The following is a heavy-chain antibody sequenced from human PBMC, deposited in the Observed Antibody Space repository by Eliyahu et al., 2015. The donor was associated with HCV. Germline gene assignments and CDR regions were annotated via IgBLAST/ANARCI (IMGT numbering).Heavy chain of an antibody. CDR3: GRLAWELFSDDAFDI. J-gene: IGHJ3*02. CDR1: GGSFTNYY. V-gene: IGHV4-34*01. Sequence: QVQLQQWGAGLLKPSETLXLTCAVYGGSFTNYYWSWIRQPPGKGLEWIGEINHSGTTNYNPSLKSRVTISIXTSKNQFSLRLSSVTAADTAVYFCGRLAWELFSDDAFDIWGQGTMVTVSS. D-gene: IGHD1-26*01. CDR2: INHSGTT.